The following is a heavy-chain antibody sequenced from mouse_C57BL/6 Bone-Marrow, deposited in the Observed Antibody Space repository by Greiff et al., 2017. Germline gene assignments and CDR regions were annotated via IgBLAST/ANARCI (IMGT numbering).Heavy chain of an antibody. Sequence: QVQLQQSGPGLVQPSQSLSITCTVSGFSLTSYGVHWVRQSPGKGLEWLGVIWRGGSTDYNAAFMSRLSITKDNSKSQVFFKMNSLQADDTAIYYCANYCGSSPYAMDYWGQGTSVTVSS. V-gene: IGHV2-5*01. D-gene: IGHD1-1*01. CDR2: IWRGGST. CDR3: ANYCGSSPYAMDY. CDR1: GFSLTSYG. J-gene: IGHJ4*01.